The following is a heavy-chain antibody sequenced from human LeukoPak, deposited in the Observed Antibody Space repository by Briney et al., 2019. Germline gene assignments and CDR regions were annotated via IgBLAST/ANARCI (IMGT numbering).Heavy chain of an antibody. CDR3: ARIDYDSGSYYEMEGWFDP. J-gene: IGHJ5*02. CDR2: IYYTGST. CDR1: GASISSYY. V-gene: IGHV4-59*01. Sequence: SETLSLTCTVSGASISSYYWSWIRQPPGKGLEWIGYIYYTGSTNYNPSLKSRVTISVDTSKNQFSLKVNSVTAADTAVYYCARIDYDSGSYYEMEGWFDPWGQGNLVTVSS. D-gene: IGHD3-10*01.